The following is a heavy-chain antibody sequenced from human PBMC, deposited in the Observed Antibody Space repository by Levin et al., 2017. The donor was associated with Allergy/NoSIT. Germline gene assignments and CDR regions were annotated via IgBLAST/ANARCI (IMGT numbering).Heavy chain of an antibody. V-gene: IGHV3-23*01. Sequence: QPGGSLRLSCAASGFTFSSYAMSWVRQAPGKGLEWVSAISGSGGSTYYADSVKGRFTISRDNSKNTLYLQMNSLRAEDTAVYYCAKGDTVITMIVVVPIDYWGQGTMVTVSS. D-gene: IGHD3-22*01. CDR1: GFTFSSYA. J-gene: IGHJ4*02. CDR2: ISGSGGST. CDR3: AKGDTVITMIVVVPIDY.